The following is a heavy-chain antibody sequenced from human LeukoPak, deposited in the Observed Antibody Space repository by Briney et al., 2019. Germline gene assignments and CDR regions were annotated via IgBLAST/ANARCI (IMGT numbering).Heavy chain of an antibody. J-gene: IGHJ4*02. CDR1: GYDFISYG. CDR3: ARDSRYKQWLAHFDY. V-gene: IGHV1-18*01. CDR2: ISAYNGNT. D-gene: IGHD6-19*01. Sequence: ASVNVSCKASGYDFISYGVNWVRQAPGQGLEWMGWISAYNGNTNYAQKLQGRVAMTTDTSTSTAYMELRSLRSDDTAVYYCARDSRYKQWLAHFDYWGQGTLVTVSS.